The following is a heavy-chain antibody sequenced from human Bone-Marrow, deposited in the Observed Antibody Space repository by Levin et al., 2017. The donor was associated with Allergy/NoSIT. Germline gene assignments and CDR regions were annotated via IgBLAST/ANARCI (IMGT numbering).Heavy chain of an antibody. J-gene: IGHJ6*02. CDR3: AIQGLYETSHYHPMGSYYHGMDV. CDR2: ISVDRGNT. Sequence: ASVKVSCKASGYTFLNFGMSWVRQAPGQGLEWLGWISVDRGNTKYAPKFQGRVTMTTDTYTSPGYMELGSLRHDDAAVYYWAIQGLYETSHYHPMGSYYHGMDVWGQGTTVTVSS. D-gene: IGHD5/OR15-5a*01. V-gene: IGHV1-18*01. CDR1: GYTFLNFG.